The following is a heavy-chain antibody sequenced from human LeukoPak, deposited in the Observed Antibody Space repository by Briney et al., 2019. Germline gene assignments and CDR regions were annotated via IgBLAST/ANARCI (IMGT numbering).Heavy chain of an antibody. CDR2: ISSSSSYI. V-gene: IGHV3-21*01. D-gene: IGHD5-18*01. Sequence: PGGSLRLSCAASGFTFSSYSMNWVRQAPGKGLEWVSSISSSSSYIYYADSVKGRFTISRDNAKNSLYLQMNSLRAEGTAVYYCARAGVRWGYSYGYYFDYWGQGTLVTVSS. CDR3: ARAGVRWGYSYGYYFDY. CDR1: GFTFSSYS. J-gene: IGHJ4*02.